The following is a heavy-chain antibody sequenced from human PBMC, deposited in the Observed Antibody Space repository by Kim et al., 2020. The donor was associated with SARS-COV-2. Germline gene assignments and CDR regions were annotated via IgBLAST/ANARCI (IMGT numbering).Heavy chain of an antibody. J-gene: IGHJ4*02. D-gene: IGHD6-19*01. V-gene: IGHV4-59*13. CDR3: ARVVSSSGHWDY. CDR2: IYYSGST. CDR1: GGSISSYY. Sequence: SETLSLTCTVSGGSISSYYWSWIRQPPGKGLEWIGYIYYSGSTNYNPSLKSRVTISVDTSKNQFSLKLSSVTAADTAVYYCARVVSSSGHWDYWGQGTLVTVSS.